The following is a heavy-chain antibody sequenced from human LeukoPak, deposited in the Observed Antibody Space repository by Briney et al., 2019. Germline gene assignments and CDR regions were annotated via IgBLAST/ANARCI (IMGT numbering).Heavy chain of an antibody. J-gene: IGHJ4*02. D-gene: IGHD3-22*01. CDR2: SHSSGST. CDR1: GGSISSHY. CDR3: ARGTPHYYDSSGYSIDY. V-gene: IGHV4-59*11. Sequence: SETLSLTCTVSGGSISSHYWSWSRQPPGKGLEWIGYSHSSGSTSYNPSLKSRVTISVDTSKNQFSLKLSSVTAADTAVYYCARGTPHYYDSSGYSIDYWGQGTLVTVSS.